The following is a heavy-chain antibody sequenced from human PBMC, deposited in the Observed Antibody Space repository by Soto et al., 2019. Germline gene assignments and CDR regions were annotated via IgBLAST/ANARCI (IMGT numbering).Heavy chain of an antibody. CDR3: ARHAAYDSVWGKADGMDY. D-gene: IGHD3-16*01. CDR2: MYYSRAT. Sequence: QLQLQESGPGLVKPSETLSIACTVSGGSISSNSYYWDWIRQPPGKGLEWIGSMYYSRATYHNPSLQSRVTISVDTSKNQFSLHLSSVTASDTAVYYCARHAAYDSVWGKADGMDYWGQGTLVTVSS. V-gene: IGHV4-39*01. J-gene: IGHJ4*02. CDR1: GGSISSNSYY.